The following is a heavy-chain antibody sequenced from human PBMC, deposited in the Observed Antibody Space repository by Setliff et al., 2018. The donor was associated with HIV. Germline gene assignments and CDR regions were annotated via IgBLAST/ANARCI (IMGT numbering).Heavy chain of an antibody. Sequence: SETLSLTCTVSGYPISSGYYWGWIRQPPGKGLQRIGRIHTSGNTNYNPSLKSRVTISVDTSKSQFSLKLSSLTAADTAVYYCARGRTQWPNYNYFDPWGLGTLVTVSS. D-gene: IGHD6-19*01. CDR2: IHTSGNT. J-gene: IGHJ5*02. CDR1: GYPISSGYY. CDR3: ARGRTQWPNYNYFDP. V-gene: IGHV4-38-2*02.